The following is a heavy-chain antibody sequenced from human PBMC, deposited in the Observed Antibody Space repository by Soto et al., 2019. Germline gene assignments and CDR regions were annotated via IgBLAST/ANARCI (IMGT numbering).Heavy chain of an antibody. D-gene: IGHD3-22*01. CDR2: INPSGGST. J-gene: IGHJ4*02. Sequence: ASVKVSCKASGYTFTSYYMHWVRQAPGQGLERMGIINPSGGSTSYAQKFQGRVTMTRDTSTSTVYMELSSLRSEDTAVYYCARDVSAGSGYPIPKYYFDYWGQGTLVTVSS. CDR1: GYTFTSYY. CDR3: ARDVSAGSGYPIPKYYFDY. V-gene: IGHV1-46*01.